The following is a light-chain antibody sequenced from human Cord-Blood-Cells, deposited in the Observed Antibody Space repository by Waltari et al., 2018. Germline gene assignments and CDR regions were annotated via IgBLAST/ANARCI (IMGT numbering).Light chain of an antibody. Sequence: DIQMTQSPSSLSASVGDSVTITCLASQSISSYLNWYQQKPGKAPKLLIYAASSLQSGVPSRFRGSGAGTYFTLTISSLQPEDFATYSCQQSYSTPRTFGQGTKVEIK. CDR3: QQSYSTPRT. CDR2: AAS. CDR1: QSISSY. V-gene: IGKV1-39*01. J-gene: IGKJ1*01.